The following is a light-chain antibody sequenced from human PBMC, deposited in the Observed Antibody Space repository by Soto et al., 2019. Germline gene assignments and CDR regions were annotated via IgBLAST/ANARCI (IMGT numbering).Light chain of an antibody. Sequence: QPVLTQSPSASASLGASVKLTCTLSSGHSSYAIAWHQQQPEKGPRYLMKLNSDGSHSKGDGIPDRFSGSSSGAERYLTISCLQSQDLADNYCQTWGTGILVFGGGTKRPS. CDR2: LNSDGSH. CDR3: QTWGTGILV. J-gene: IGLJ2*01. CDR1: SGHSSYA. V-gene: IGLV4-69*01.